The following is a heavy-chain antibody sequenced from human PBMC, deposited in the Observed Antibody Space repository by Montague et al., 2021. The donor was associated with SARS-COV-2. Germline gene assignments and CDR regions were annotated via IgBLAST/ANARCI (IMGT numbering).Heavy chain of an antibody. CDR2: VSGGVGNT. CDR1: GFTFSAYA. D-gene: IGHD3-10*01. V-gene: IGHV3-23*01. Sequence: SLRLSCAASGFTFSAYAMNWVRQAPGRGLEWVAGVSGGVGNTYYADSVKGRFTISRDNAKKALYLQLNTLRREDMAVYYCAEGMDRMVQGIIIWKNGDYFDYRGQGTLVAVSS. CDR3: AEGMDRMVQGIIIWKNGDYFDY. J-gene: IGHJ4*02.